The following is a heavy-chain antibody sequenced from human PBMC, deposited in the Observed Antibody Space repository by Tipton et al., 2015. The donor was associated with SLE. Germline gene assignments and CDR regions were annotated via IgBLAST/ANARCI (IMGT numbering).Heavy chain of an antibody. Sequence: TLSLTCTVSGPSINTYYWTWIRQPAGKGLEWIGRIYSSGYTNYNPSLKSRVTLSVDTSKNQFFLRLTSVSAADTAVYYCAHHNFDFSSWGQGTLVTASS. J-gene: IGHJ4*02. CDR1: GPSINTYY. CDR3: AHHNFDFSS. CDR2: IYSSGYT. V-gene: IGHV4-4*07. D-gene: IGHD2/OR15-2a*01.